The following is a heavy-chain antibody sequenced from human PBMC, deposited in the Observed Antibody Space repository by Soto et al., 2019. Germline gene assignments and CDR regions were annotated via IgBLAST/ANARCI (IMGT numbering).Heavy chain of an antibody. CDR2: ISGGGGST. D-gene: IGHD2-15*01. CDR3: LKADLLGYCTGGSCYSLDY. V-gene: IGHV3-23*01. CDR1: GFTFSTYA. J-gene: IGHJ4*02. Sequence: EVQVLESGGGLVQPGGSLRLSCAASGFTFSTYAMSWVRQAPGKGLEWVSGISGGGGSTYYADSVKGRFTISRDNSKNTLYLQMNSLRAEDTAVYYCLKADLLGYCTGGSCYSLDYWGQGTLVTVSS.